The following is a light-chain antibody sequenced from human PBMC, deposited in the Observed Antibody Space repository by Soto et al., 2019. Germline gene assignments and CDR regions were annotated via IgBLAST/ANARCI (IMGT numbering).Light chain of an antibody. CDR2: GAS. J-gene: IGKJ3*01. V-gene: IGKV3-20*01. CDR1: QSVSINY. Sequence: EIVMTQSPGTLSLSPGETATLSCRASQSVSINYVAWFDQKPGQAPRLLIYGASSRATGVPDRFSASGSGTDFTLTISRLEPEDCAVYYCQQYGRSPFTCGPGTKVDIK. CDR3: QQYGRSPFT.